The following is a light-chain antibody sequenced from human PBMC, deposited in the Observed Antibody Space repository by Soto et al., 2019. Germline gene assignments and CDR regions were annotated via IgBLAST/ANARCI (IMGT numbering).Light chain of an antibody. CDR3: QQYNNWPQT. CDR1: QSIDSTH. J-gene: IGKJ1*01. Sequence: EIVLTQSPATLSLSPGERATLSCRASQSIDSTHLVWYQQKPGQAPRLLIYGASTRATGIPARFSGSGSGTEFTLTISSLQSEDFAVYYCQQYNNWPQTFGQGTRWIS. V-gene: IGKV3-15*01. CDR2: GAS.